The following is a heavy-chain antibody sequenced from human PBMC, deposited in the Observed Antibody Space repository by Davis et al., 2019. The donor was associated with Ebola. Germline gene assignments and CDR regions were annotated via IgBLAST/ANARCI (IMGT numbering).Heavy chain of an antibody. V-gene: IGHV4-34*01. Sequence: PSETLSLTCAVYGGSFSGYYWSWIRQPPGKGLEWIGEINHSGSTNYNPSLKSRVTISVDTSKNQFSLKLSSVTAADTAVYYCARGSRTTGTTHFDYWGQGTLVTVSS. J-gene: IGHJ4*02. CDR3: ARGSRTTGTTHFDY. D-gene: IGHD1-1*01. CDR2: INHSGST. CDR1: GGSFSGYY.